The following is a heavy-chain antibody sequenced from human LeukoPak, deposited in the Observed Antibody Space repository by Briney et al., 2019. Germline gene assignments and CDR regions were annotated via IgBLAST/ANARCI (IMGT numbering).Heavy chain of an antibody. CDR3: ARVSSSWYVEY. V-gene: IGHV4-39*07. Sequence: SETLSLTCTVSGGSISSSSYYWGWIRQPPGKGLEWIGSIYYSGSTYYNPSLKSRVTISVDTSKNQFSLKLSSVTAADTAVYYCARVSSSWYVEYWGQGTLVTVSS. CDR2: IYYSGST. CDR1: GGSISSSSYY. D-gene: IGHD6-13*01. J-gene: IGHJ4*02.